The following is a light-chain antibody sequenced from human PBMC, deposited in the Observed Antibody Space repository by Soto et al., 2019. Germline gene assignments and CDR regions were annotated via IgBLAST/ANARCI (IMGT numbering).Light chain of an antibody. J-gene: IGKJ4*01. CDR3: QQRSNWPLT. CDR1: QSVSSNY. Sequence: IVMTQSPATLSVSPGERATLSFRASQSVSSNYLAWYQQKPGQAPRLLIYGASGRATGIPDRFSGSGSGTDFTLTISRLEPEDFAVYYCQQRSNWPLTFGGGTKVDIK. V-gene: IGKV3D-20*02. CDR2: GAS.